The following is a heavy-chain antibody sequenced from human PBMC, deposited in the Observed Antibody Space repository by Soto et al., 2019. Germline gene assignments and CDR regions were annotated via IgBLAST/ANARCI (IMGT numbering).Heavy chain of an antibody. D-gene: IGHD3-10*01. J-gene: IGHJ6*02. V-gene: IGHV6-1*01. CDR2: TYYRSKWNN. CDR1: VYRVASHIAA. CDR3: TGITSFRGMDF. Sequence: QPLSLTLCISVYRVASHIAAWNWIRQSPSRGLEWLGRTYYRSKWNNDYALSVKSRITINPDTPKNQFSLHLYSVTPEDTAVYYCTGITSFRGMDFWGQGTPVTVSS.